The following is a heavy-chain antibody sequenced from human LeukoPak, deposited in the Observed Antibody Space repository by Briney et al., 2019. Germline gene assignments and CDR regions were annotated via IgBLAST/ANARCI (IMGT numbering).Heavy chain of an antibody. CDR2: IKQDGSEK. Sequence: PGGSLRLSCAASGFIFSSYWMSWVRQAPGKGLEWVANIKQDGSEKYYVDSVKGRFTISRDNAKNSLYLQMNSLRAEDTAVYYCARENGNYDFWSGYYGWFDPWGQGTLVTVSS. J-gene: IGHJ5*02. D-gene: IGHD3-3*01. CDR1: GFIFSSYW. CDR3: ARENGNYDFWSGYYGWFDP. V-gene: IGHV3-7*01.